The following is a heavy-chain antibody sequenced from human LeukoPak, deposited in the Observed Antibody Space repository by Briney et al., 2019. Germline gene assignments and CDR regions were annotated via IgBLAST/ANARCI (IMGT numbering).Heavy chain of an antibody. Sequence: GGSLRLSCAASGFTFSSYGMHWVRQAPGKGLEWVAVISYDGSNKYYADSVKGRFTISRDNSKNTLYLQMNSLRAEDTAVYYCAKDRATYYYDSSGYPDYWGQGTLVTVSS. J-gene: IGHJ4*02. CDR1: GFTFSSYG. CDR3: AKDRATYYYDSSGYPDY. V-gene: IGHV3-30*18. D-gene: IGHD3-22*01. CDR2: ISYDGSNK.